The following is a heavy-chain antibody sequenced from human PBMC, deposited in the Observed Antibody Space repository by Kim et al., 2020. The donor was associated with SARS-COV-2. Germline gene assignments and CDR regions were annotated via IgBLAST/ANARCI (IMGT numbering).Heavy chain of an antibody. CDR1: GFTFSSYA. CDR3: AKFGGSYFYYYYGMDV. Sequence: GGSLRLSCAASGFTFSSYAMSWVRQAPGKGLEWVSAISGSGGSTYYADSVKGRFTISRGNSKNTLYLQMNSLRAEDTAVYYCAKFGGSYFYYYYGMDVWGQGTTVTVSS. CDR2: ISGSGGST. J-gene: IGHJ6*02. D-gene: IGHD1-26*01. V-gene: IGHV3-23*01.